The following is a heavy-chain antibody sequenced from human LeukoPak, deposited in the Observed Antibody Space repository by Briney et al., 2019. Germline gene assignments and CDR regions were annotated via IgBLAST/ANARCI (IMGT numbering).Heavy chain of an antibody. CDR1: GGSISSYY. J-gene: IGHJ4*02. Sequence: SETLSLTCTVSGGSISSYYWSWIRQPPGKGLGWMGEIYRSGPTNYKPSLKSRVTISLDKSRNHFSLKLTSVTAADSAVYYCARRSPYSTGWSSYFDYWGQGTLVTVSS. V-gene: IGHV4-59*12. D-gene: IGHD6-19*01. CDR2: IYRSGPT. CDR3: ARRSPYSTGWSSYFDY.